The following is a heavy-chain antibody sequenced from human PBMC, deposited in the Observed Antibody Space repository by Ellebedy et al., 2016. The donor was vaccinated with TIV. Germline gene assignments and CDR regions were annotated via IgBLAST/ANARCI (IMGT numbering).Heavy chain of an antibody. CDR1: GFSFSDYY. V-gene: IGHV3-11*06. J-gene: IGHJ4*02. D-gene: IGHD5-18*01. CDR3: ARGILTRYSYISPALDY. Sequence: GESLKISCAASGFSFSDYYMSWIRQAPGKGLEWVSYISSSSSYTNYADSVKGRFTISRDNAKNSLYLQMNSLRAEDTAVYYCARGILTRYSYISPALDYWGQGTLVTVSS. CDR2: ISSSSSYT.